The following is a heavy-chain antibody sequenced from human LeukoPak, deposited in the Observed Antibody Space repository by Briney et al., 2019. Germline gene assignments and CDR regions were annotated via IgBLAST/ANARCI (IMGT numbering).Heavy chain of an antibody. CDR2: ISSSSSYI. CDR3: ARGHGGIGNDY. Sequence: GGSLRLSCAASGFTFSSYSMNWARQAPGKGLEWVSSISSSSSYIYYADSVKGRFTISRDNAKNSLYLQMNSLRAEDTAVYYCARGHGGIGNDYWGQGTLVTVSS. J-gene: IGHJ4*02. V-gene: IGHV3-21*01. CDR1: GFTFSSYS. D-gene: IGHD3-16*02.